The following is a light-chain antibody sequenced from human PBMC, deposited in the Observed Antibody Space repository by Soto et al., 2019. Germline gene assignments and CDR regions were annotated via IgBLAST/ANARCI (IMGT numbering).Light chain of an antibody. V-gene: IGKV1-5*01. Sequence: GDRVTITCRASQSISSWLAWYQQKPGKAPKLLIYDASSLESGVPSRFSGSGSGTEFTLTISSLQPDDFATYYCQQYISYSLTFGGGTKVDI. CDR3: QQYISYSLT. J-gene: IGKJ4*01. CDR2: DAS. CDR1: QSISSW.